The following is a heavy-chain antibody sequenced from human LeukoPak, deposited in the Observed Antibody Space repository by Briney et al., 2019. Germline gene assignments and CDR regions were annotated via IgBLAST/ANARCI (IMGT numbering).Heavy chain of an antibody. D-gene: IGHD6-25*01. J-gene: IGHJ6*03. CDR2: INPNSGGT. V-gene: IGHV1-2*02. CDR3: ARDLNLSGGPSTRKYYYYYMDV. Sequence: GASVKVSCKASGYTFTGYYMHWVRQAPGQGLEWMGWINPNSGGTNYAQKFQGRVTMTRDTSISTAYMELSRLRSDDTAVYYCARDLNLSGGPSTRKYYYYYMDVWGKGTTVTVSS. CDR1: GYTFTGYY.